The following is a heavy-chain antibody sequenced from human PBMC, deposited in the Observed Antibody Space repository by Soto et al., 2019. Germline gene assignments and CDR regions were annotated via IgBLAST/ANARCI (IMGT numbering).Heavy chain of an antibody. J-gene: IGHJ3*02. CDR3: ARSSSWYIDAFDI. V-gene: IGHV3-64*01. CDR1: GFTFSSYA. D-gene: IGHD6-13*01. Sequence: GGSLILSCAASGFTFSSYAMHWVRQAPGKGLEYVSAISSNGGSTYYANSVKGRFTISRDNSKNTLYLQMGSLRAEDMAVYYCARSSSWYIDAFDIWGQGTMVTVSS. CDR2: ISSNGGST.